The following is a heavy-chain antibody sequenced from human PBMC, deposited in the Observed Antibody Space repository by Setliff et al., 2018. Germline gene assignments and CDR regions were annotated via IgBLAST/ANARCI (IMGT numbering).Heavy chain of an antibody. CDR3: ARHVKVATEYFDC. CDR1: GSSFSSYS. J-gene: IGHJ4*02. V-gene: IGHV4-59*08. D-gene: IGHD5-12*01. CDR2: IYSSGST. Sequence: LSLTCTVSGSSFSSYSWSWIRQPPGKGLEWIGYIYSSGSTNYNPSLKSRVTISVDTSKNQLSLKLDSVTAADTALYYCARHVKVATEYFDCWGQGTLVTVSS.